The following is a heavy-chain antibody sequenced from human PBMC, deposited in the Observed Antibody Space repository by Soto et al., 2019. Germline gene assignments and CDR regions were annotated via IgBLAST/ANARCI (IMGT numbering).Heavy chain of an antibody. V-gene: IGHV4-59*08. D-gene: IGHD2-15*01. CDR1: GVSISSYY. CDR2: IYYSGST. J-gene: IGHJ4*02. CDR3: ARRYGGTFDY. Sequence: SETLSLTCTVSGVSISSYYWSWIRQPPGKGLEWIGYIYYSGSTNYNPSLKSRVTISVDTSKNQFSLKLSSVTAADTAVYYCARRYGGTFDYWGQGTLVTVSS.